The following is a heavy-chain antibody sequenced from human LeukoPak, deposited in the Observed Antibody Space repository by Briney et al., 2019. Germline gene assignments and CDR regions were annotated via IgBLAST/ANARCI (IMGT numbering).Heavy chain of an antibody. D-gene: IGHD1-26*01. V-gene: IGHV3-49*04. J-gene: IGHJ4*02. CDR1: GFTFGDYA. CDR3: TKSGTAIVGTTAAYYFDY. CDR2: IRSKAYGGTA. Sequence: GGSLRLSCTASGFTFGDYAMSCVRQAPGKGLEWVGFIRSKAYGGTAEYAASVKGRFTISRDDSKSIAYLQMNSLKTEDTAVYYCTKSGTAIVGTTAAYYFDYWGQGTLVTVSS.